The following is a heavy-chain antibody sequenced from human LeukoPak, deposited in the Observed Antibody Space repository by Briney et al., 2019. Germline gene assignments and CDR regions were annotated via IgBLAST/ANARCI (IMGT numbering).Heavy chain of an antibody. V-gene: IGHV1-69*13. Sequence: SVKVSCKASGGTFSSYAISWVRQAPGQGLEWMGGIIPIFGTANYAQKFQGRVTITADESTSTAYMELSSLRSEDTAVHYCARDRPPSRDGLDYWGQGTLVTVSS. CDR1: GGTFSSYA. J-gene: IGHJ4*02. CDR2: IIPIFGTA. CDR3: ARDRPPSRDGLDY. D-gene: IGHD5-24*01.